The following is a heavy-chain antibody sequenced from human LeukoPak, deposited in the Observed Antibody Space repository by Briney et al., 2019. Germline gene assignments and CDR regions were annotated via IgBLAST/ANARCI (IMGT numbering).Heavy chain of an antibody. Sequence: GGSLRLSCAASGFTFSSFSMNWVRQAPGMGLEWVSSMSGTGSRQFYTDSVKGRFSISRDNAKNSVYLHLNSLKVEDTAIYYCARATSEDTALDYWGQGTLVTVSS. J-gene: IGHJ4*02. V-gene: IGHV3-21*06. CDR3: ARATSEDTALDY. CDR2: MSGTGSRQ. CDR1: GFTFSSFS. D-gene: IGHD5-18*01.